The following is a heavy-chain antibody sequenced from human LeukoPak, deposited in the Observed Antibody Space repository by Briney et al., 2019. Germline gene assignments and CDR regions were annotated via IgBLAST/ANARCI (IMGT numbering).Heavy chain of an antibody. CDR1: GGTFSSYA. CDR3: AVKVEAEGGNWFDP. J-gene: IGHJ5*02. V-gene: IGHV1-69*01. D-gene: IGHD5-24*01. Sequence: SVTVSCMASGGTFSSYASSWVRQAAGQGLEWMGGIFPICCTANYAQKFQGRVTITADESTSTAYMELSSLRAEDTAVYYCAVKVEAEGGNWFDPWGQGTLVTVSS. CDR2: IFPICCTA.